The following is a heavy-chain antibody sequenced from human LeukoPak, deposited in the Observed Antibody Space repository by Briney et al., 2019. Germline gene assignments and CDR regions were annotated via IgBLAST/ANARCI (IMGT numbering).Heavy chain of an antibody. J-gene: IGHJ6*02. CDR2: AYSDGNT. V-gene: IGHV3-66*04. CDR3: ARLFGSGWPGYFYYAMDV. Sequence: GGSLRLSCAASGITVNSTYISWVRQAPGKGLEWVSVAYSDGNTYYAGSVKGRFTISRDNSKSTLLLQMNSLRAEDTAVYYCARLFGSGWPGYFYYAMDVWGQGTTVAVSS. D-gene: IGHD6-19*01. CDR1: GITVNSTY.